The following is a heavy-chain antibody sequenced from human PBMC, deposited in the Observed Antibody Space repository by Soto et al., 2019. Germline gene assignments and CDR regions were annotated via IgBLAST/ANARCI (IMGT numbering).Heavy chain of an antibody. Sequence: GESLKISCKGSGYSFTSYWISWVRQMPGKGLEWMGRIDPSDSDTRYSPSFQGQVTISADKSISTAYLQWSSLKASDTAMYYCARLPREWELHPVGMDVWGQGTTVTVSS. V-gene: IGHV5-51*01. J-gene: IGHJ6*02. CDR2: IDPSDSDT. CDR1: GYSFTSYW. D-gene: IGHD1-26*01. CDR3: ARLPREWELHPVGMDV.